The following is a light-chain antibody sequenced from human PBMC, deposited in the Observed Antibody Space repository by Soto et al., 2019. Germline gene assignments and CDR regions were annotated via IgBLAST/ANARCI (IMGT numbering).Light chain of an antibody. Sequence: DIQMTQSPSSLSASVGDRVTITCRASQGISNYLAWYQQKPGNAPNVLISGASTLPPGVPSRFSGSGSGTDFTLTISSLQSEDVAAYYCQTYNNCLQFTFGPGTKVDIK. J-gene: IGKJ3*01. CDR2: GAS. CDR1: QGISNY. V-gene: IGKV1-27*01. CDR3: QTYNNCLQFT.